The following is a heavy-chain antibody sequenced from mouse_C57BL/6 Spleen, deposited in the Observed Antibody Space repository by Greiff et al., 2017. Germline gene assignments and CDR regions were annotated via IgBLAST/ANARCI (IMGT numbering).Heavy chain of an antibody. CDR2: IDPETGGT. CDR3: TRSYYGSSYNFDY. Sequence: VQLVESGAELVRPGASVTLSCKASGYTFTDYEMHWVKQTPVHGLEWIGAIDPETGGTAYNQKFKGKAILTADKSSSTAYMELRSLTSEDSAVYYCTRSYYGSSYNFDYWGQGTTLTVSS. V-gene: IGHV1-15*01. CDR1: GYTFTDYE. D-gene: IGHD1-1*01. J-gene: IGHJ2*01.